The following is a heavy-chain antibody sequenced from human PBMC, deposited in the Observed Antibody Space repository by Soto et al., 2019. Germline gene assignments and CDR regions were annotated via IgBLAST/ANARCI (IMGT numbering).Heavy chain of an antibody. D-gene: IGHD3-22*01. CDR2: IDPSDSQT. V-gene: IGHV5-10-1*01. Sequence: GESLKISGKGSGYSFAVYCITWVRQKPGKGLEWMGRIDPSDSQTYYSPSFRGHVTISVTKSITTVFLQWSSLRASDTAMYYCARQIYDSDTGPNFQYYFDSWGQGTPVTVSS. J-gene: IGHJ4*02. CDR3: ARQIYDSDTGPNFQYYFDS. CDR1: GYSFAVYC.